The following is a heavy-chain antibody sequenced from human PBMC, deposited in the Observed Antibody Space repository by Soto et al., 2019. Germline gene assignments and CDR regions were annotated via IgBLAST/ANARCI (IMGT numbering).Heavy chain of an antibody. D-gene: IGHD6-6*01. V-gene: IGHV1-2*02. CDR2: INPNSGGT. CDR1: GYTFTGYY. Sequence: ASVKVSCKASGYTFTGYYMHWVRQAPGQGLEWMGWINPNSGGTNYAQKFQGRVTMTRDTSISTAYMELSRLRSDDTAVYYCASGSIAARKGGYYYGMDVWGQGTTVTVSS. CDR3: ASGSIAARKGGYYYGMDV. J-gene: IGHJ6*02.